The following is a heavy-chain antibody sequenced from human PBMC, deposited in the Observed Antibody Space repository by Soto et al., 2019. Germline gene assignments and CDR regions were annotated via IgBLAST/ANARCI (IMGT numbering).Heavy chain of an antibody. CDR3: AREGGHDSSGYSIYGMDV. CDR2: ISYTGST. D-gene: IGHD3-22*01. Sequence: SETLSLTCSVSSGSISNYYWSWIRQPPGKGLEWIGYISYTGSTNYNPSLKSRVTISVDTSKNQFSPKLSSVTAADTAVYYCAREGGHDSSGYSIYGMDVWGQGTTDTVSS. CDR1: SGSISNYY. J-gene: IGHJ6*02. V-gene: IGHV4-59*01.